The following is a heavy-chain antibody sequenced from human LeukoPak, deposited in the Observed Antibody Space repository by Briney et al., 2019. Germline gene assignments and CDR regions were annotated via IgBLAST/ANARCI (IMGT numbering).Heavy chain of an antibody. V-gene: IGHV4-39*01. J-gene: IGHJ3*02. D-gene: IGHD3-22*01. CDR2: IYYSGST. CDR3: ARLRRAARMIGAFDI. Sequence: EXXGSIYYSGSTYYNPSLKSRVTISVDTSKNQFSLKLSSVTAADTAVYYCARLRRAARMIGAFDIWGQGTMVTVSS.